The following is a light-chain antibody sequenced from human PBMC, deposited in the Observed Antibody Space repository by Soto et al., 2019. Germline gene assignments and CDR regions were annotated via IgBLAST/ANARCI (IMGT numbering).Light chain of an antibody. V-gene: IGKV1-6*01. CDR3: LQDYNYPWT. Sequence: AIQMTHSPSSLSASVGDRVTITCRASQGIRNELGWYQQKTGKAPKLLIYAASTLQSGVPSRFSGSGSGTDFTLTISSLQPEDFATYYCLQDYNYPWTFGQGTKVDIK. CDR2: AAS. CDR1: QGIRNE. J-gene: IGKJ1*01.